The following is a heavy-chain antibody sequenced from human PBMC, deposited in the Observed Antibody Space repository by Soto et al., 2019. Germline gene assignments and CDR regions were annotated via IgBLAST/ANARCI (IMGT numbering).Heavy chain of an antibody. CDR3: AKDRWIQLWSEWED. D-gene: IGHD5-18*01. V-gene: IGHV3-30*18. J-gene: IGHJ4*02. Sequence: QVQLVESGGGVVQPGRSLRLSCAASGFTFSSYGMHWVRQAPGKGLEWVAVISYDGSNKYYADSVKGRFTISRDNSKNTLYLQMNSLRAEDTAVYHCAKDRWIQLWSEWEDWGQGTLVTVSS. CDR2: ISYDGSNK. CDR1: GFTFSSYG.